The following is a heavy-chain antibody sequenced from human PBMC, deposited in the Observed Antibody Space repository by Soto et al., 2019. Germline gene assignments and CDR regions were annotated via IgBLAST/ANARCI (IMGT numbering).Heavy chain of an antibody. CDR1: GFTFSSYS. J-gene: IGHJ6*03. Sequence: GGSLRLSCAASGFTFSSYSMNWVRQAPGKGLEWVSYISSSSSTIYYADSVKGRFTISRDNAKNSLYLQMNSLRAEDTAVYYCARGGGGYSYGLYYYYMDVWGKGTTVTVSS. V-gene: IGHV3-48*01. CDR2: ISSSSSTI. CDR3: ARGGGGYSYGLYYYYMDV. D-gene: IGHD5-18*01.